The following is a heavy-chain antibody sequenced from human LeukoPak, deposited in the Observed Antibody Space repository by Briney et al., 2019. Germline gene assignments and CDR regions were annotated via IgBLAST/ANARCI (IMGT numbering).Heavy chain of an antibody. D-gene: IGHD2-2*01. J-gene: IGHJ5*02. CDR2: ISAYNGNT. Sequence: GASVKVSCKASGYTFTSYGISWVRQAPGQGLEWMGWISAYNGNTNYAQKLQGRVTMTTDTSTSTAYMELRSLRSDDTAVYYCARAPYCSSTSCYTQFDPWGQGTLVTVSS. V-gene: IGHV1-18*01. CDR1: GYTFTSYG. CDR3: ARAPYCSSTSCYTQFDP.